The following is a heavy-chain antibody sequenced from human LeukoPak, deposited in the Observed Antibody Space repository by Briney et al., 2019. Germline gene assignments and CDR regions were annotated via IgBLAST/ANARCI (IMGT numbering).Heavy chain of an antibody. Sequence: SETLSLTCTVSGGSISSSSYYWGWIRQPPGKGLEWIGSIYYSGSTYYNPSLKSRVTISVDTSKNQFSLKLSSVTAADTAVYDCARGRGYSSGSGWFDPWGQGTLVTVSS. CDR2: IYYSGST. V-gene: IGHV4-39*07. CDR3: ARGRGYSSGSGWFDP. D-gene: IGHD6-19*01. J-gene: IGHJ5*02. CDR1: GGSISSSSYY.